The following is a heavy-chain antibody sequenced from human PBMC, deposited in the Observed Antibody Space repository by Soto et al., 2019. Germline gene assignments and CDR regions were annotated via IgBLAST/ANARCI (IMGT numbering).Heavy chain of an antibody. J-gene: IGHJ6*02. CDR1: GYTFTSFY. D-gene: IGHD6-13*01. CDR3: ASSPAFSSSWYGIPPDPSHGMDV. V-gene: IGHV1-46*01. CDR2: INPSGGIT. Sequence: QMQLVQSGAEVKRPGASVRVSCKSSGYTFTSFYIHWVRQAPGQGLEWMGIINPSGGITNFAQRFKGRVTMTRYMSTNTHDMDQSSLKSDDTAVYYCASSPAFSSSWYGIPPDPSHGMDVWGQETTVTVS.